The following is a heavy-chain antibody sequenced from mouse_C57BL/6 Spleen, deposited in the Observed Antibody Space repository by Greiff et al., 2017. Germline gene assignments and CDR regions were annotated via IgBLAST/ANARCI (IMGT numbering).Heavy chain of an antibody. CDR2: IYPGSGST. V-gene: IGHV1-55*01. J-gene: IGHJ2*01. D-gene: IGHD1-3*01. CDR1: GYTFTSYW. CDR3: ARAVRGKLFDS. Sequence: QVQLQQPGAELVKPGASVKMSCKASGYTFTSYWITWVKQRPGQGLEWIGDIYPGSGSTNYNEKFKSKATLTVDTSSRTAYMQRSSLTSEDSAVYYCARAVRGKLFDSWGQGTTLTVSS.